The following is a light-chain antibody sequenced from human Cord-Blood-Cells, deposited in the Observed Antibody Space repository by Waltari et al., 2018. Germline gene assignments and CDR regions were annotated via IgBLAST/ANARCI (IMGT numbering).Light chain of an antibody. CDR1: SPNIVAGSV. CDR2: GNS. Sequence: QSVLTQPPSVSGPPGQRVTIYCTASSPNIVAGSVVHWYQQLPGTAPKPRIYGNSNRPSGVPDRFSGSKSGTSASLAITGLQAEDEADYYFQSYDSSLSGVVFGGGTELTVL. CDR3: QSYDSSLSGVV. J-gene: IGLJ2*01. V-gene: IGLV1-40*01.